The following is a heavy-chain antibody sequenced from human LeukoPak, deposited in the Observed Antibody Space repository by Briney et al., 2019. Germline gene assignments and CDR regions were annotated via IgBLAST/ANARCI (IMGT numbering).Heavy chain of an antibody. V-gene: IGHV1-18*01. CDR1: GYTFTSYG. J-gene: IGHJ5*02. CDR3: ARTTVTTVDWFDP. Sequence: ASVKVSCKASGYTFTSYGINWVRQAPGQGLEWMGWISAYNGNTNYAQKLQGRVTMTTDTSTSTAFMELRSLRSDDTAVYYCARTTVTTVDWFDPWGQGTLVTVSS. CDR2: ISAYNGNT. D-gene: IGHD4-17*01.